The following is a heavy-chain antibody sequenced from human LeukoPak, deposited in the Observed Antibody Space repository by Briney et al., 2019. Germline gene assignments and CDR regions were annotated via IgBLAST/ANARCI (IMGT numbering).Heavy chain of an antibody. CDR3: TRLADYDDSRDWYFDL. CDR1: GFTFSSYW. D-gene: IGHD4-17*01. V-gene: IGHV3-73*01. Sequence: PGGSLRLSCAASGFTFSSYWMHWVRQASGKGLGWVGRIRSKAGSYATLYPASVKGRFAISREDSENTAYLQMNSLKTEDTAVYYCTRLADYDDSRDWYFDLWGRGTLVTVSS. J-gene: IGHJ2*01. CDR2: IRSKAGSYAT.